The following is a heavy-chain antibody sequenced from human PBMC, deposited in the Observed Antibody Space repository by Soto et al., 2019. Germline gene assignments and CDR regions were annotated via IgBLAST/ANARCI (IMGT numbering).Heavy chain of an antibody. V-gene: IGHV3-7*04. CDR2: IKQDGRAA. Sequence: EVQLVESGGGLVQPGGSLRLSCAASGFPFSTYWMSWVRQAPGKGLEWVANIKQDGRAAWYVDSVKGRFTISRDNAKKSLYLQMHGLRVEDTAVYYCARGDYHDTSGPFSDAFDIWGQGTLVTVSS. J-gene: IGHJ3*02. D-gene: IGHD3-22*01. CDR3: ARGDYHDTSGPFSDAFDI. CDR1: GFPFSTYW.